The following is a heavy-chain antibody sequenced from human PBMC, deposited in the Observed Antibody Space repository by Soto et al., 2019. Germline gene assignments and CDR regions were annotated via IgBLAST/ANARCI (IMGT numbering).Heavy chain of an antibody. Sequence: ASVKVSCKASGFTFTSSAVQWVRQARGQRLEWIGWIVVGSGNTSYAQKFQERVTITRDMSTSTAYMELSSLRSEDTAVYYCAALGVVVPAATWGAAAEVQVWGQGTMVTVSS. CDR2: IVVGSGNT. V-gene: IGHV1-58*01. CDR1: GFTFTSSA. D-gene: IGHD2-2*01. CDR3: AALGVVVPAATWGAAAEVQV. J-gene: IGHJ3*01.